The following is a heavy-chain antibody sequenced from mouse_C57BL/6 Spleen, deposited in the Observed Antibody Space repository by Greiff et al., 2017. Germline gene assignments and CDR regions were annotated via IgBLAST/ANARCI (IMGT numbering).Heavy chain of an antibody. J-gene: IGHJ3*01. CDR3: AMIYYDYDGVAY. CDR1: GYTFTSYW. D-gene: IGHD2-4*01. V-gene: IGHV1-74*01. Sequence: QVQLQQPGAELVKPGASVKVSCKASGYTFTSYWMHWVKQRPGQGLEWIGRIHPSDSDTNYNQKFKGKATLTVDKSSSTAYMQLSSLTSEDSAVYYCAMIYYDYDGVAYWGQGTLVTVSA. CDR2: IHPSDSDT.